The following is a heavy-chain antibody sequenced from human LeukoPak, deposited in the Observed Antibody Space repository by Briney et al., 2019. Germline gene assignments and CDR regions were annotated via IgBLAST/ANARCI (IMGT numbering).Heavy chain of an antibody. D-gene: IGHD3-10*01. CDR1: GGSISSYY. Sequence: PSETLSLTCTVSGGSISSYYWSWIRQPAGKGLEWIGRIYTSGSTNYNPSLKSRVTMSVDTSRNQFSLKLSSVTAADTAAYYCASLDYFHAFDIWGQGTMVTVSS. V-gene: IGHV4-4*07. CDR3: ASLDYFHAFDI. CDR2: IYTSGST. J-gene: IGHJ3*02.